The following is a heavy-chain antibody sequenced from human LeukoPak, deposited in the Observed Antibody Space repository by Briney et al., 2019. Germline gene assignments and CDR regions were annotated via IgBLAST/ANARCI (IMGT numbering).Heavy chain of an antibody. CDR2: IVVGSGNT. Sequence: GASVKVSCKATGFTFTSSAVQWVRQARGRRLEWIGWIVVGSGNTNYAQKFQERVTITRDMSTSTAYMELSSLRSEDTAVYYCAADFYGSGIFDYFDYWGQGTLVTVSS. V-gene: IGHV1-58*01. D-gene: IGHD3-10*01. J-gene: IGHJ4*02. CDR3: AADFYGSGIFDYFDY. CDR1: GFTFTSSA.